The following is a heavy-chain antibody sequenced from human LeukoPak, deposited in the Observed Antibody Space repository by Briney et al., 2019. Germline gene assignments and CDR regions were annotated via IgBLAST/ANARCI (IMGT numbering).Heavy chain of an antibody. V-gene: IGHV4-59*11. Sequence: PSETLSLTCTVSGGSISSHYWGWIRQPPGKGLEWIGSIYYSGSTYYNPSLKSRVTISVDTSKNQFSLKLSSVTAADTAVYYCARDKDSSGWYRDHSSGSFDYWGQGTLVTVSS. CDR2: IYYSGST. D-gene: IGHD6-19*01. CDR3: ARDKDSSGWYRDHSSGSFDY. J-gene: IGHJ4*02. CDR1: GGSISSHY.